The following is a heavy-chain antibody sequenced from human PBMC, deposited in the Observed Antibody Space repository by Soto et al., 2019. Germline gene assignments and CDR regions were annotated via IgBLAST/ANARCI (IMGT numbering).Heavy chain of an antibody. J-gene: IGHJ1*01. CDR3: ARGESGWSRAEYFQH. V-gene: IGHV3-30-3*01. D-gene: IGHD6-19*01. CDR1: GFTFSSYA. Sequence: GGSLRLSCAASGFTFSSYAMHWVRQAPGKGLEWVAVISYDGSNKYYADSVKGRFTISRDNSKNTLYLQMNSLRAEDTAVYYCARGESGWSRAEYFQHWGQGTLVTVSS. CDR2: ISYDGSNK.